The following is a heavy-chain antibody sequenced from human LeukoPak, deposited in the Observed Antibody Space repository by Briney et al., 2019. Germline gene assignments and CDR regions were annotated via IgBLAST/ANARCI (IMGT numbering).Heavy chain of an antibody. J-gene: IGHJ4*02. CDR2: IYTSGST. V-gene: IGHV4-61*02. D-gene: IGHD1-26*01. CDR3: ASHLGSYSPYFDY. CDR1: GGSISSGGYY. Sequence: PSETLSLTCTVSGGSISSGGYYWSWIRQPAGKGLEWIGRIYTSGSTYYNPSLKSRVTISVDTSKNQFSLKLSSVTAADTAVYYCASHLGSYSPYFDYWGQGTLVTVSS.